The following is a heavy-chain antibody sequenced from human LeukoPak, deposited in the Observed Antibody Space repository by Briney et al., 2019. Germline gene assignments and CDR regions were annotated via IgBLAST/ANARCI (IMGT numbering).Heavy chain of an antibody. CDR3: ARGVNALVIRSVWGC. Sequence: PGGSLRLSCAASGFTFSTYWMSWVRQAPGKGLEWVANIKQDGSEKYYVDSVKGRFTISRDNAKNSLYLQMNSLRAEDTAVYYCARGVNALVIRSVWGCWGQGTLVTVSS. D-gene: IGHD3-9*01. V-gene: IGHV3-7*01. J-gene: IGHJ4*02. CDR1: GFTFSTYW. CDR2: IKQDGSEK.